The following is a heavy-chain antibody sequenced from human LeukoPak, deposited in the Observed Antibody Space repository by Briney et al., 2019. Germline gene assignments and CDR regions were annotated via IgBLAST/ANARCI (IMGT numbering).Heavy chain of an antibody. Sequence: SETLSLTCSVSGDSMSSYYLSWIRHPAGKGLEWIGYIYYSGSTNYNPSLKSRVTISVDTSKNQFSLKLSSVTAADTAVYYCARSEHGDYVWFDPWGQGTLSPSPQ. V-gene: IGHV4-59*01. CDR1: GDSMSSYY. CDR2: IYYSGST. CDR3: ARSEHGDYVWFDP. J-gene: IGHJ5*02. D-gene: IGHD4-17*01.